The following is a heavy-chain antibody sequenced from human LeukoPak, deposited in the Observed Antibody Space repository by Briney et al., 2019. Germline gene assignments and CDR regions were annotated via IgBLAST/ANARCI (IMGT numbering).Heavy chain of an antibody. D-gene: IGHD4-23*01. CDR3: ARAGGNSIPDY. Sequence: TPSETLSLTCTVSGGSISSGSYYWSWIRQPAGKGLEWIGRIYTSGSTNYNPTLKSRVTISVDTSKNQFSLKLSSVTAADTAVYYCARAGGNSIPDYWGQGTLVTVSS. J-gene: IGHJ4*02. CDR2: IYTSGST. CDR1: GGSISSGSYY. V-gene: IGHV4-61*02.